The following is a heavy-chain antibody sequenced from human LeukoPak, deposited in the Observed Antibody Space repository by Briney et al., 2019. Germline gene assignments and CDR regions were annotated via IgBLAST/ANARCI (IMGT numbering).Heavy chain of an antibody. CDR1: GLTGSHNY. V-gene: IGHV3-53*01. J-gene: IGHJ4*02. D-gene: IGHD5/OR15-5a*01. Sequence: PGGSLRLSCAASGLTGSHNYVSWVRQAPGKGLEWVSVIYSGGSTYYADSVKGRFTISGDNSKNTLYLQMNSLRAEDTAVYYCARDSTRGDYWGQGTLVTVSS. CDR3: ARDSTRGDY. CDR2: IYSGGST.